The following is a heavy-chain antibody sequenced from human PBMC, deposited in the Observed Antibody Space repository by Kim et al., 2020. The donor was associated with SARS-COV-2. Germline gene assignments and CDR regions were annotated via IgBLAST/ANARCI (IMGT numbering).Heavy chain of an antibody. D-gene: IGHD5-12*01. Sequence: SETLSLTCTVSGGSVSSGSYYWSWIRQPPGKGLEWIGYIYYSGSTNYNPSLKSRVTISVDTSKNQFSLKLSSVTAADTAVYYCAGYQSGANRERWLQYTENDAFDIWGQGTMVTVSS. J-gene: IGHJ3*02. CDR3: AGYQSGANRERWLQYTENDAFDI. V-gene: IGHV4-61*01. CDR1: GGSVSSGSYY. CDR2: IYYSGST.